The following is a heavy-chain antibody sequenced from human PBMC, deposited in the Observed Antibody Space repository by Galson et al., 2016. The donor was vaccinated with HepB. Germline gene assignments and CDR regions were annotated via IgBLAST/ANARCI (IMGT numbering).Heavy chain of an antibody. CDR1: GFTFNSSD. Sequence: SVKVSCKASGFTFNSSDINWVRQAPGQGLEWMGWVNPKTGNTGFAQRFQGRLIMTVDTSRNTAFMELTSLRSADTAVYYCARQGWLNLFYYPAMDVWGQGTTVTVSS. J-gene: IGHJ6*02. D-gene: IGHD5-12*01. CDR3: ARQGWLNLFYYPAMDV. CDR2: VNPKTGNT. V-gene: IGHV1-8*01.